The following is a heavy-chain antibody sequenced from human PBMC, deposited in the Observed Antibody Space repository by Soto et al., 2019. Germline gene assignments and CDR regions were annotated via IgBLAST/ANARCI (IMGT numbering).Heavy chain of an antibody. D-gene: IGHD3-9*01. CDR2: ISGSGGST. CDR3: AKDGNPIPYLTGYYRLGWFDP. CDR1: GFTFSSYA. J-gene: IGHJ5*02. V-gene: IGHV3-23*01. Sequence: GGSLRLSCAASGFTFSSYALSWVRQAPGKGLEWVSAISGSGGSTYYADSVKGRFTISRDNSKNTLYLQMNSLRAEDTAVYYCAKDGNPIPYLTGYYRLGWFDPWGQGTLVTVSS.